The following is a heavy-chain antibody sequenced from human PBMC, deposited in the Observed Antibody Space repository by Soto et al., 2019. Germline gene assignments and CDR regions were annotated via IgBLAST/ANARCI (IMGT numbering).Heavy chain of an antibody. CDR3: ARASFTTIAMDV. J-gene: IGHJ6*02. CDR1: GDSMSNYY. CDR2: IYYSGTT. Sequence: SETLSLTCNVSGDSMSNYYWTWIRQPPGKGLEWIGYIYYSGTTNYNTFLKSRVTISLDTSKNQFSLKLTSVTAADTAVYYCARASFTTIAMDVWGQGTTVTVSS. D-gene: IGHD1-26*01. V-gene: IGHV4-59*01.